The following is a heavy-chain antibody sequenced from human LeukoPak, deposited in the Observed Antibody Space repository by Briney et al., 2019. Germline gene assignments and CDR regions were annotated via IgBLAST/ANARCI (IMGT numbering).Heavy chain of an antibody. J-gene: IGHJ4*02. V-gene: IGHV1-69*05. CDR3: ARGRRSPKWELPMNY. CDR2: IIPIFGTA. Sequence: GSSVKVSCKASGGTFSSYAISWVRQAPGRGLEWMGRIIPIFGTANYAQKFQGRVTITTDESTSTAYMELSSLRSEDTAVYYCARGRRSPKWELPMNYWGQGTLVTVSS. D-gene: IGHD1-26*01. CDR1: GGTFSSYA.